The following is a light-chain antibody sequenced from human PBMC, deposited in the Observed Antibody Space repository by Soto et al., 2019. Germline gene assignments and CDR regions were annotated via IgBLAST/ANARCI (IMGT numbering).Light chain of an antibody. V-gene: IGKV3-15*01. J-gene: IGKJ2*01. Sequence: EIVMTQSPATLSVSPGERATLSCRASQSVSRNVAWYQQKPGQAPSLLIYGASTRATGIPARFSGSGSGTDFTLTISSLQSEDFAVYYCQQYDNWPPKYTFGQGTKLEIK. CDR1: QSVSRN. CDR2: GAS. CDR3: QQYDNWPPKYT.